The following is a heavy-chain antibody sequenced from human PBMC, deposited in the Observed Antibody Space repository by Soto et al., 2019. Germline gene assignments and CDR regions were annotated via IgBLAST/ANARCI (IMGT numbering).Heavy chain of an antibody. D-gene: IGHD3-3*01. V-gene: IGHV1-3*01. CDR1: GYTFTSYD. Sequence: ASVKVSCKASGYTFTSYDMHWVRQAPGQRLEWMGWINAGNGNTKYSQKFQGRVTMTRDTSTSTVYMELSSLRSEDTAVYYCARAWSGYYPVDYWGQGTRVTVSS. J-gene: IGHJ4*02. CDR3: ARAWSGYYPVDY. CDR2: INAGNGNT.